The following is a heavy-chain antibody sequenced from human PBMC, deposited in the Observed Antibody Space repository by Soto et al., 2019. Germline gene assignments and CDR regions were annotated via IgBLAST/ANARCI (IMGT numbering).Heavy chain of an antibody. D-gene: IGHD3-3*01. CDR3: ATTPYDFWSGYYPRYFDY. Sequence: PSETLSLTCTVSGGSISSSSYYWGWIRQPPGKGLEWIGAIYYTGSTYYSPSLKSRVTVSVDTSENQFSLKLSSVTAADTAVYYCATTPYDFWSGYYPRYFDYWGLGTLVTVSS. CDR1: GGSISSSSYY. J-gene: IGHJ4*02. CDR2: IYYTGST. V-gene: IGHV4-39*01.